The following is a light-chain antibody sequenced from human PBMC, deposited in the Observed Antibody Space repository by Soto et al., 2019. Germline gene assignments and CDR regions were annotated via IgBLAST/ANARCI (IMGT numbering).Light chain of an antibody. Sequence: SYELTQPPSVSVSPGQTASITCSGDKLGDKYTCWYQQKPGQSPVLVIYQNNKRPSGIPERFSGSNSGNTATLTISGTQTMDEAEYHCQAWDSVTVVFGGGTKVTVL. CDR3: QAWDSVTVV. V-gene: IGLV3-1*01. CDR1: KLGDKY. J-gene: IGLJ2*01. CDR2: QNN.